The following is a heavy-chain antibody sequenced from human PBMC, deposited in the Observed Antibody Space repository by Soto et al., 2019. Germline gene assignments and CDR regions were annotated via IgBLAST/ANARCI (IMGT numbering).Heavy chain of an antibody. D-gene: IGHD1-26*01. V-gene: IGHV3-23*01. Sequence: EVQLLESWGVLVQPGGSLRLSCAASGFRFRTRAMSWVRQAPGKGLEWVASIRPGGDSTYYADSVKGRFAVSRDNSNVTLYLQRDSLRVEDTAIYYCTTHEEGAPWAGGFGSWGHGTLVTVSS. CDR3: TTHEEGAPWAGGFGS. J-gene: IGHJ5*01. CDR2: IRPGGDST. CDR1: GFRFRTRA.